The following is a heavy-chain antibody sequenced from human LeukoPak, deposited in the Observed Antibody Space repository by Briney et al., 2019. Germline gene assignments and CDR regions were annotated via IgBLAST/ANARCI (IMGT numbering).Heavy chain of an antibody. D-gene: IGHD1-26*01. CDR1: GYTFTGYY. CDR2: MNPDSGGT. V-gene: IGHV1-2*06. Sequence: ASVKVSCKASGYTFTGYYIHWVPQAPGQGLEWIGRMNPDSGGTNYAQKYQGRVTLTRDTSIGTAYMEVTRLRSDDTAVYYCAKDMGAQDAFDIWSQGTVVTVSS. CDR3: AKDMGAQDAFDI. J-gene: IGHJ3*02.